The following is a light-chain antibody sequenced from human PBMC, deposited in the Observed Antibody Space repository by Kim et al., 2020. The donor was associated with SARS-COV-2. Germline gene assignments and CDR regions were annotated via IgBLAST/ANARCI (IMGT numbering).Light chain of an antibody. V-gene: IGKV1-39*01. J-gene: IGKJ5*01. CDR2: AAS. Sequence: DIQMTQSPSSLSASVGDRVTITCRASQSIVRYLNWYQQKPGKAPQLLIYAASSLQSGVPSRFSGTGSATDFTLSISSLQREDFATYSCQQSYSTPRTFGQGTRLEIK. CDR3: QQSYSTPRT. CDR1: QSIVRY.